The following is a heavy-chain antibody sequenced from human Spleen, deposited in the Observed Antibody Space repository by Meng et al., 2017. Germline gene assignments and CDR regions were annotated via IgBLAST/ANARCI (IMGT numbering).Heavy chain of an antibody. CDR1: GSPITYA. D-gene: IGHD2-21*02. V-gene: IGHV3-23*01. CDR2: ISGGGDYT. J-gene: IGHJ4*02. Sequence: EVQLLESGGGLVQPGGSLRLSCVVSGSPITYAMSWVRQTPEKGLQWLSVISGGGDYTYHAESVRGRFTISRDSSRNTLSLQMNSLRAEDTAVYYCVRDYDTYCGGDCYPLDYWGQGALVTVSS. CDR3: VRDYDTYCGGDCYPLDY.